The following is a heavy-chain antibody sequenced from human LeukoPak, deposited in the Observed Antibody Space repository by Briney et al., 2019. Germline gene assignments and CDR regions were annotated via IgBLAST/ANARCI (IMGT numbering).Heavy chain of an antibody. CDR1: GFTFSSYS. CDR2: ISSSSSYI. V-gene: IGHV3-21*01. J-gene: IGHJ4*02. D-gene: IGHD4-17*01. CDR3: ASPDGDYVFDY. Sequence: PGGSLRLSCAASGFTFSSYSMNWVRQAPGKGLEWVSSISSSSSYIYYADSVKGRFTISRDNAKNSLYLQMNSLRAEDTAVYYCASPDGDYVFDYWGQGTLVTVSS.